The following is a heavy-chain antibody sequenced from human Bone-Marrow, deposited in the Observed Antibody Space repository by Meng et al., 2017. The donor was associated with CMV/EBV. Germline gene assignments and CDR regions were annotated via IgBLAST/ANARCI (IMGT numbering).Heavy chain of an antibody. CDR3: ARGASDYGGNAWVYYYGMDV. CDR2: MNPNSSNT. CDR1: GGTFSSYA. J-gene: IGHJ6*02. Sequence: ASVKVSCKASGGTFSSYAISWVRQAPGQGLEWITWMNPNSSNTDYAQKFQGRVTMTRNTSISTAYMELSSLRSEDTAVYYCARGASDYGGNAWVYYYGMDVWGQGTTVTVSS. V-gene: IGHV1-8*02. D-gene: IGHD4-23*01.